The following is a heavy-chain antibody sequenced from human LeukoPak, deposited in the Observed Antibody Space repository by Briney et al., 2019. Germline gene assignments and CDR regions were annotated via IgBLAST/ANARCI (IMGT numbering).Heavy chain of an antibody. CDR3: ARGNSRSLLPYYFDY. D-gene: IGHD2-21*01. V-gene: IGHV1-69*13. CDR1: GGAFSSYA. J-gene: IGHJ4*02. CDR2: IIPIFGTA. Sequence: GASVKVSCKASGGAFSSYAISWVRQAPGQGLEWMGGIIPIFGTANYAQKSQGRVTITADESTSTAYMELSSLRSEDTAVYYCARGNSRSLLPYYFDYWGQGTLVTVSS.